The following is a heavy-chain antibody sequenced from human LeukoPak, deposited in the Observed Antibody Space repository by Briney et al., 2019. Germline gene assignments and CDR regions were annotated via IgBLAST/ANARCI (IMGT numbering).Heavy chain of an antibody. J-gene: IGHJ4*02. D-gene: IGHD2-15*01. V-gene: IGHV3-48*04. CDR3: AREGRLRPSHIDY. Sequence: PGGSLRLSCIASGFTFSSYSINWVRQAPGQGLDWVSYISSDSGTIYYADSVEGRFTISRDNAQNLVYLQMSSLRADDTAVYYCAREGRLRPSHIDYWGQGTLVTVSS. CDR2: ISSDSGTI. CDR1: GFTFSSYS.